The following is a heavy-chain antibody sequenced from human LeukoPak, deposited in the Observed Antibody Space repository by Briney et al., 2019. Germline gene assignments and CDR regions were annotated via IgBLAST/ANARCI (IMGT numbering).Heavy chain of an antibody. V-gene: IGHV3-23*01. CDR3: AKDIQLST. J-gene: IGHJ3*01. D-gene: IGHD5-24*01. CDR1: GFTFSVAA. CDR2: IGASGEST. Sequence: GGSLRLSCAASGFTFSVAAMTWVRQAPGKGLEWVSLIGASGESTYYADSVKGRFTISRDNSKNTLSLQMNSLRVEDTAMYLCAKDIQLSTWGLGTMVTVSS.